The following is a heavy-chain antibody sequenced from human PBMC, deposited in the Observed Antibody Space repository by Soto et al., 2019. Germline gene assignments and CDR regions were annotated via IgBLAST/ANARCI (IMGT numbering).Heavy chain of an antibody. CDR3: ARGPGIAAAGTPTNFDY. J-gene: IGHJ4*02. D-gene: IGHD6-13*01. Sequence: SETLSLTCAVYGGSFSGYYWSWIRQPPGKGLEWIGEINHSGSTNYNPSLKSRVTISVDTSKNQFSLKLSSVTAADTAVYYCARGPGIAAAGTPTNFDYWGQGTLVTVSS. V-gene: IGHV4-34*01. CDR2: INHSGST. CDR1: GGSFSGYY.